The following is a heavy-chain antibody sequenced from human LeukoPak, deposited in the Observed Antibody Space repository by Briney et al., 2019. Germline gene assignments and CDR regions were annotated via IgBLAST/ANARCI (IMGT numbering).Heavy chain of an antibody. CDR3: ARRAIYCSSTSCYPSGVGFYYFDY. V-gene: IGHV5-51*01. J-gene: IGHJ4*02. CDR1: GYSFTSYW. D-gene: IGHD2-2*01. Sequence: GESLKISCKGSGYSFTSYWIGWVRQMPGKGLEWMGIIYPGDSDTRYSPSFQGQVTISADKSISTAYLQWSSLKASDTAMYYCARRAIYCSSTSCYPSGVGFYYFDYWGQGTLVTVSS. CDR2: IYPGDSDT.